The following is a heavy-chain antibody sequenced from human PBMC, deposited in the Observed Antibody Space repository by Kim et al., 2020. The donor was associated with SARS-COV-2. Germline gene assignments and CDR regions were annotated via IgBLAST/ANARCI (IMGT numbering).Heavy chain of an antibody. V-gene: IGHV4-59*13. J-gene: IGHJ4*02. CDR3: ARDPKTGLDS. D-gene: IGHD3-9*01. CDR2: INYAGAV. CDR1: GGSISTYW. Sequence: SETLSLTCSVSGGSISTYWWTWIRQPPGKGLEWIGFINYAGAVTYNPSLKGRVPMSVAGLKTQFSLNLKSVTTADTAIYYCARDPKTGLDSWGQGTL.